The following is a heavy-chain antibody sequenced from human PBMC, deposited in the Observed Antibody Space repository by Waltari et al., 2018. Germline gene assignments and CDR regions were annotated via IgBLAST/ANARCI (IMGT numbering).Heavy chain of an antibody. D-gene: IGHD3-10*01. J-gene: IGHJ4*02. V-gene: IGHV4-34*01. CDR3: ARGRSQNYYGSGSYYKGTSCYVDY. Sequence: QVQLQQWGAGLLKPSETLSLTCAVYGGSFSGYYWSWIRQPPGQGLEWVGEINHSGSNNHNPSLKSRVTISVDTSKNQFALKLSSVTAADTAVYYCARGRSQNYYGSGSYYKGTSCYVDYWGQGTLVTVSS. CDR1: GGSFSGYY. CDR2: INHSGSN.